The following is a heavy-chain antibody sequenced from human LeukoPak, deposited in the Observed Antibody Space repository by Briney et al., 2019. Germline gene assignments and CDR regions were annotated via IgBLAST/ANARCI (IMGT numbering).Heavy chain of an antibody. Sequence: PGGSLRLSCAASGFTFNTFDMTWVRQAPGKGLEWVSYISSGSSSRYYADSVKGRFTISRDNAKNSLYLQMNSLRAEDTAVYFCARLRYYAVDVWGQGTTVIVPS. J-gene: IGHJ6*02. V-gene: IGHV3-48*01. CDR3: ARLRYYAVDV. CDR2: ISSGSSSR. CDR1: GFTFNTFD.